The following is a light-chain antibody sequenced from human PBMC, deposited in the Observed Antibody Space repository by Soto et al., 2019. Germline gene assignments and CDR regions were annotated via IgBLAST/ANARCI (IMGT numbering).Light chain of an antibody. Sequence: QSVLTQPASVPGSPGQSSTISCTGTSSDVGGYNYVSWYQQHPGKAPMLMIYHVSNRPSGVSNRFSGSKSANTASPTISGLQAEDEADYYCSSYTSSNTYVFGTGTKVTVL. CDR3: SSYTSSNTYV. CDR1: SSDVGGYNY. CDR2: HVS. V-gene: IGLV2-14*03. J-gene: IGLJ1*01.